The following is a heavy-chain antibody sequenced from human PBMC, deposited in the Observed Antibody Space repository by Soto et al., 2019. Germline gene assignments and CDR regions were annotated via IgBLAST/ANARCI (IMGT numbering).Heavy chain of an antibody. V-gene: IGHV1-3*01. CDR1: GYTFTSCA. D-gene: IGHD3-3*01. CDR3: ARGARTGITIFGVVKNWFDP. CDR2: INAGNGNT. Sequence: ASVKVSCKASGYTFTSCAMHWVRQAPGQRLEWMGWINAGNGNTKYSQKFQGRVTITRDTSASTAYMELSSLRSEDTAVYYCARGARTGITIFGVVKNWFDPWGQGTLVTVSS. J-gene: IGHJ5*02.